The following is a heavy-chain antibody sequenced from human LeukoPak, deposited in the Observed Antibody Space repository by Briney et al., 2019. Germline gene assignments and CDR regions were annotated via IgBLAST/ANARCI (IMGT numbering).Heavy chain of an antibody. CDR2: INPSGGRT. CDR1: GYTFTSYY. V-gene: IGHV1-46*01. J-gene: IGHJ5*02. Sequence: GASVKVSCKASGYTFTSYYMHWVRQAPGQGLEWMGIINPSGGRTSYAQKFQGRVTMTTDTSTSTAYMELRSLRSDDTAVYYCVRADANWFDPWGQGTLVTVSS. CDR3: VRADANWFDP.